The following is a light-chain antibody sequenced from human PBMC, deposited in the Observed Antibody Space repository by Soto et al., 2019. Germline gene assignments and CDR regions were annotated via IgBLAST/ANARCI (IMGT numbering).Light chain of an antibody. CDR2: KAS. CDR3: QQYNTSSLT. Sequence: DIQMTQSPSTLSASVGDIVTITCRASQSISTWLAWYQQKPGKAPKLLIYKASSLESGVPSRFSGSGSGTEFALTISSLQPDDFATYYCQQYNTSSLTFGGGNKVEIK. J-gene: IGKJ4*01. CDR1: QSISTW. V-gene: IGKV1-5*03.